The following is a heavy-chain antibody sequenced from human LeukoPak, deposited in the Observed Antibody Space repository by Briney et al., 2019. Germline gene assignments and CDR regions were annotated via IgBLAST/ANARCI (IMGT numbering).Heavy chain of an antibody. Sequence: ASVKVSCKASVYTFTSYGISWVRHAPGQGLEWMGWISAYNGNTKYTQKLQGRVTMTTDTSTSTAYMELRSLGSDGTGVYYCARVEMGGYFDYWGQGTLVTVSS. CDR1: VYTFTSYG. V-gene: IGHV1-18*01. D-gene: IGHD5-24*01. CDR2: ISAYNGNT. CDR3: ARVEMGGYFDY. J-gene: IGHJ4*02.